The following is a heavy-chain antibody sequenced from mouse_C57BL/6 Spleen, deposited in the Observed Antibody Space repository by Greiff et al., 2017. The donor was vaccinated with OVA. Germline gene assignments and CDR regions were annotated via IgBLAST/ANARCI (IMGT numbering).Heavy chain of an antibody. CDR1: GYAFTNYL. J-gene: IGHJ4*01. D-gene: IGHD1-1*01. CDR2: INPGSGGT. CDR3: ARLLRSSYAMDY. V-gene: IGHV1-54*01. Sequence: QVQLKESGAELVRPGTSVKVSCKASGYAFTNYLIEWVKQRPGQGLEWIGVINPGSGGTNYNEKFKGKATLTADKSSNTASMQLRSMTSEDSAVYFCARLLRSSYAMDYWGQGTSVTVSS.